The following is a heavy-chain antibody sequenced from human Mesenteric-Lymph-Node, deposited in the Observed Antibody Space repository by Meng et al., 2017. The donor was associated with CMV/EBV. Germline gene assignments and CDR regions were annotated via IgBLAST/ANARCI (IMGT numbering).Heavy chain of an antibody. CDR2: ISGSGGST. Sequence: GESLKISCAASGFTFDDYAMHWVRQAPGKGLEWVSAISGSGGSTYYADSVKGRFTISRDNSKNTLYLQMNSLRAEDTAVYYCATDERAYYHYGMDVWGQGTTVTVSS. CDR3: ATDERAYYHYGMDV. V-gene: IGHV3-23*01. CDR1: GFTFDDYA. J-gene: IGHJ6*02.